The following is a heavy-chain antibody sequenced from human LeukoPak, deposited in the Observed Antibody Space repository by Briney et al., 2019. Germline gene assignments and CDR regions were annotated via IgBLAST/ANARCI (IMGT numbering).Heavy chain of an antibody. V-gene: IGHV3-23*01. D-gene: IGHD3-10*01. J-gene: IGHJ4*02. CDR3: AKAYYGSGSDLDY. CDR2: ISGSGGST. Sequence: HPGGSLRLSCAASGFTFSSYAMSWVRQAPGKGLEWVSAISGSGGSTYYADSVKGRFTISRDNSKNTLYLQMNSLIAEDTAVYYCAKAYYGSGSDLDYWGQGTLVTVSS. CDR1: GFTFSSYA.